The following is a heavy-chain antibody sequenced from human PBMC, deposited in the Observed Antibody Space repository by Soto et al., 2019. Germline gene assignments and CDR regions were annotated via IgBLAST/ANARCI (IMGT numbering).Heavy chain of an antibody. CDR2: IYYSGST. V-gene: IGHV4-31*03. J-gene: IGHJ4*02. CDR3: ARRSARPYFDY. CDR1: GGSISSGGYY. D-gene: IGHD6-6*01. Sequence: QVQLQESGPGLVKPSQTLSLTCTVSGGSISSGGYYWSWIRQHPGKALEWIGYIYYSGSTYYNPSLKNRFTISVDTSKNQFSLKLSSVTAADTAVYYCARRSARPYFDYWGQGTLVTVSS.